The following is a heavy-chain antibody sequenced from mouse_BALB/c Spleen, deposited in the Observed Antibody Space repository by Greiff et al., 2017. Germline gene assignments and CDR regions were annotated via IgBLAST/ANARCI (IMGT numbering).Heavy chain of an antibody. CDR1: GFSLTSYG. J-gene: IGHJ3*01. D-gene: IGHD2-14*01. CDR2: IWAGGST. V-gene: IGHV2-9*02. CDR3: AREGRYDGAWFAY. Sequence: QVQLKQSGPGLVAPSQSLSITCTVSGFSLTSYGVHWVRQPPGKGLEWLGVIWAGGSTNYNSALMSRLSISKDNSKSQVFLKMNSLQTDDTAMYYCAREGRYDGAWFAYWGQGTLVTGSA.